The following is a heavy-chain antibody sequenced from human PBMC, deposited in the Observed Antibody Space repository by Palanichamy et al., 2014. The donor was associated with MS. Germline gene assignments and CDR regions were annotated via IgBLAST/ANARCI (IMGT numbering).Heavy chain of an antibody. CDR3: ARDDYGDLGPLFDF. CDR2: IRTGAGST. CDR1: GSTFSDYT. D-gene: IGHD4-17*01. Sequence: EVQLVESGGGLVQPGGSLRLSCAASGSTFSDYTMNWVRQAPGKGLEWVSTIRTGAGSTYYADSVRGRFTVSRDNSKNTLYLQMNSLRGEDTALYYCARDDYGDLGPLFDFWGQGALVTVSS. V-gene: IGHV3-23*04. J-gene: IGHJ4*01.